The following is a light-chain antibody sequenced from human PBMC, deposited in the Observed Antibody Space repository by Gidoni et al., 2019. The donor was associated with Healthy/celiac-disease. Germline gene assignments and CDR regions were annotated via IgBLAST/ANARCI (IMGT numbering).Light chain of an antibody. CDR3: QQYYSYPSWT. J-gene: IGKJ1*01. V-gene: IGKV1-8*01. CDR2: AAS. Sequence: AIRMTQSQSSFSASTGDRVTITCRASQGISSYLAWYQQKPGKAPKLLIYAASTLQSGVPSRFSGSGSGTDFTLTISCLQSEDFATYYCQQYYSYPSWTFGQGTKVEIK. CDR1: QGISSY.